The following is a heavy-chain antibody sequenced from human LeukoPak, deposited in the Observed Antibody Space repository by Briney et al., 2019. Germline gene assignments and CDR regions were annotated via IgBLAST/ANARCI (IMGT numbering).Heavy chain of an antibody. Sequence: GASVRVSCKASGYPFTGSYLHWVRQDPGQGLVWMGWVNPDSGETGYAQQFQGRVTMTRNTSISTAYMELSSLRSDDTAVYYCARAFGDTSGYYLTRWGQGTLVSVSS. CDR1: GYPFTGSY. D-gene: IGHD3-22*01. J-gene: IGHJ1*01. CDR2: VNPDSGET. CDR3: ARAFGDTSGYYLTR. V-gene: IGHV1-2*02.